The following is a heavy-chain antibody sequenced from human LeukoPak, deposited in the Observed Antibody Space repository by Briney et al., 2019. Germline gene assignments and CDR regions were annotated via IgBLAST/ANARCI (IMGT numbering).Heavy chain of an antibody. Sequence: GGSLRLSCAASGFTFSSYWMHWVRQAPGKGLEWVSYISSSGDTKYYADSVKGRITISRDNAENSLYLQMNSLRDEDTAVYYCAVEGYCSGGSCYTNWFDPWGQGTLVTVSS. D-gene: IGHD2-15*01. V-gene: IGHV3-48*02. CDR1: GFTFSSYW. J-gene: IGHJ5*02. CDR3: AVEGYCSGGSCYTNWFDP. CDR2: ISSSGDTK.